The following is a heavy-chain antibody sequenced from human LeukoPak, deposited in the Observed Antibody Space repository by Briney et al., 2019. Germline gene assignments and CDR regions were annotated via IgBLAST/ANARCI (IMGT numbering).Heavy chain of an antibody. CDR2: ISAYNGNT. Sequence: ASVKVSCKASGYTFTSYGISWVRQAPGQGLEWMGWISAYNGNTNYAQKLQGRVTMTTDTSTSTAYMELSSLRSEDTAVYYCARSMITFGGVIVGFDYWGQGTLVTVSS. CDR1: GYTFTSYG. D-gene: IGHD3-16*02. J-gene: IGHJ4*02. V-gene: IGHV1-18*01. CDR3: ARSMITFGGVIVGFDY.